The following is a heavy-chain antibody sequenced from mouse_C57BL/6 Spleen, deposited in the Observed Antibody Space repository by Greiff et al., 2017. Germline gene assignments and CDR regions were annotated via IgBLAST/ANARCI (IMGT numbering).Heavy chain of an antibody. CDR2: IYPGGGYT. V-gene: IGHV1-63*01. CDR3: ARISGSSYYFDY. CDR1: GYTFTNYW. D-gene: IGHD1-1*01. J-gene: IGHJ2*01. Sequence: VHLVESGAELVRPGTSVKMSCKASGYTFTNYWIGWAKQRPGHGLEWIGDIYPGGGYTNYNEKFKGKATLTADKSSSTAYMQFSSLTSEDSAIYYCARISGSSYYFDYWGQGTTLTVSS.